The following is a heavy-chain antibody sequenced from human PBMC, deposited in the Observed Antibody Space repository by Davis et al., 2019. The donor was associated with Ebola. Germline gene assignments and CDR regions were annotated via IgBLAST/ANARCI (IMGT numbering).Heavy chain of an antibody. CDR1: GFTFSSYG. D-gene: IGHD3-9*01. Sequence: PGGSLRLSCAASGFTFSSYGMHWVRQAPGKGLEWVAVIWYDGSNKYYADSVKGRFTISRDNSKNTLYLQMNSLRAEDTAVYYCAREKYDILTGYYLDYWGQGTLVTVSS. V-gene: IGHV3-33*01. CDR3: AREKYDILTGYYLDY. CDR2: IWYDGSNK. J-gene: IGHJ4*02.